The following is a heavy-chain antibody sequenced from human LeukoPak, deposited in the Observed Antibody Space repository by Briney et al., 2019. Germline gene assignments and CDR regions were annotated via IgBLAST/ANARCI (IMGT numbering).Heavy chain of an antibody. J-gene: IGHJ4*02. V-gene: IGHV4-59*01. CDR3: ARERPNYYDSSGIDY. Sequence: SETLSLTCTVSGGSIGSYYWSWIRQPPGKGLEWIGYIYYSGSTNYNPSLKSRVTISVDTSKNQFSLKLSSVTAADTAVYYCARERPNYYDSSGIDYWGQGTLVTVSS. D-gene: IGHD3-22*01. CDR2: IYYSGST. CDR1: GGSIGSYY.